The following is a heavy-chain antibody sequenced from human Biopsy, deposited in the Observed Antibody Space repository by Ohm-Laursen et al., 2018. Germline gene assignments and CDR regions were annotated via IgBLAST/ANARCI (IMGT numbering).Heavy chain of an antibody. CDR2: FAPENGKT. D-gene: IGHD6-13*01. V-gene: IGHV1-24*01. CDR1: GYTLTELS. Sequence: SVKVSCKVSGYTLTELSMHWVRQAPGKGLEWMGGFAPENGKTVYAQNFQARVTMTADTSTSTAYMELRSLRSDDTAVYFCARSLSAIRVYAFDIGGQGTMVTVSS. CDR3: ARSLSAIRVYAFDI. J-gene: IGHJ3*02.